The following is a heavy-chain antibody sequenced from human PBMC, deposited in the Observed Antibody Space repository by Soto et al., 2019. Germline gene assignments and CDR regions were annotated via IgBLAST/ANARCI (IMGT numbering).Heavy chain of an antibody. D-gene: IGHD2-2*01. CDR1: GFTFSSDA. V-gene: IGHV3-23*01. J-gene: IGHJ4*02. CDR2: ISGSGTGK. Sequence: EVQLLESGGGLVQPGGSLRLSCAASGFTFSSDAMSWVRQAPGKGLEWVSTISGSGTGKYYADSVKGRFTISRDNSKTTLYLQMNSLRAEDTAVYYCANDQQRGPSAAMDYWGQGTLVTVSS. CDR3: ANDQQRGPSAAMDY.